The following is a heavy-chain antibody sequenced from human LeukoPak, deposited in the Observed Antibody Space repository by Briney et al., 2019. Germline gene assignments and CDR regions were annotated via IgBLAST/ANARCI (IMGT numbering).Heavy chain of an antibody. V-gene: IGHV1-46*01. J-gene: IGHJ4*02. D-gene: IGHD3-16*02. CDR1: GYTFTSYY. Sequence: ASVKVSCKASGYTFTSYYMHWVRQAPGQGLEWMGIINPNGGSTNYAQKFQGRVTMTRDTSTSTVYMELSSLRSEDTAVYYCARDFADYVWGSYRSPPRYYFDYWGQGTLVTVSS. CDR3: ARDFADYVWGSYRSPPRYYFDY. CDR2: INPNGGST.